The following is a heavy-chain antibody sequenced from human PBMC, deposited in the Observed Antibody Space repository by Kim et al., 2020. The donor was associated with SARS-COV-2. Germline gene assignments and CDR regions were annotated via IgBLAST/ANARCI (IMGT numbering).Heavy chain of an antibody. Sequence: ICYSGRTTSDPSLKSRVTISVDTSKNQFSLKLGSVTAADTAVYYCARGFDLWGRGTLVTVSS. CDR3: ARGFDL. V-gene: IGHV4-59*09. J-gene: IGHJ2*01. CDR2: ICYSGRT.